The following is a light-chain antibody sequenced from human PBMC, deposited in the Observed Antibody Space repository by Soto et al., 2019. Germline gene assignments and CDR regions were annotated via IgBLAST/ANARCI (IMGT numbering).Light chain of an antibody. CDR1: QDISSH. CDR3: QQVNGYPHT. Sequence: DIQLTQSPSFLSASVGDRVTITCRASQDISSHLAWYQQIPGKGPKLLIYAASTLQSGVPSRFSGSGSGTEFTLAISSLQPEDFATYYCQQVNGYPHTFGQGTKVEIK. CDR2: AAS. V-gene: IGKV1-9*01. J-gene: IGKJ2*01.